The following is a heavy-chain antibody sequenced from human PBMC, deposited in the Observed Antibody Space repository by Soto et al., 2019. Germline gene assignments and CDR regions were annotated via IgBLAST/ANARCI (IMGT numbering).Heavy chain of an antibody. CDR2: ISGSGGST. CDR3: AKRHTSYSGGSYYFEY. Sequence: SGGSLRLSCAASGFIFSSYAMSWVRQAPGKGLEWVSGISGSGGSTYYADSVKGRFTISRDNSKNTMYLQMNSLRAEDTAVYYCAKRHTSYSGGSYYFEYWGQGTLVTVSS. J-gene: IGHJ4*02. D-gene: IGHD6-19*01. CDR1: GFIFSSYA. V-gene: IGHV3-23*01.